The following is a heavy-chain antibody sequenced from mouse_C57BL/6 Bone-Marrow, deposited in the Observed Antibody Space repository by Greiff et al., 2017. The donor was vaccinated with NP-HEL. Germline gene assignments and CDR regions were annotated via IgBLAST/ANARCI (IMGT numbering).Heavy chain of an antibody. Sequence: QVQLQQPGAELVKPGASVQLSCKASGYTFTSYWMHWVKQMPGRGLEWIGRIDPNSGGTKYNEKFKSQATLTVDKPSSTAYMQLSSLTSEDSAVYYCARYRRCQYYFDYWGQGTTLTVSS. V-gene: IGHV1-72*01. CDR3: ARYRRCQYYFDY. J-gene: IGHJ2*01. CDR1: GYTFTSYW. CDR2: IDPNSGGT.